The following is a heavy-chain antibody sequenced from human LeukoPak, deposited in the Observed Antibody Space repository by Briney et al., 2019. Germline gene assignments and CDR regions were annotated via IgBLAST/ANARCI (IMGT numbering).Heavy chain of an antibody. V-gene: IGHV3-66*01. CDR3: ARERARGYSFAFFDY. Sequence: PGGSLRLSCAASGFTVSSNYMSWVRQAPGKGLEWVSVIYSGGSTYYADSVKGRFTISRDNSKNTLYLQMNSLRAEDTAVYYCARERARGYSFAFFDYWGQGTLVTVSS. CDR1: GFTVSSNY. J-gene: IGHJ4*02. D-gene: IGHD5-18*01. CDR2: IYSGGST.